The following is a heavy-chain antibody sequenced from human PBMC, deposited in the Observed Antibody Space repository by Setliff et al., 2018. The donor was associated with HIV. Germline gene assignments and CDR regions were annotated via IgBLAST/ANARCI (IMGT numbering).Heavy chain of an antibody. CDR3: ARDQESSSWYYYYYYGMDV. CDR2: IYTSGST. J-gene: IGHJ6*02. D-gene: IGHD6-13*01. Sequence: SETLSLTCTVSGGSINSGSYYWSWIRQPAGKGLEWIGRIYTSGSTNYNPSLKSRVTISVDTSKNQFSLKLSSVTAADTAVYYCARDQESSSWYYYYYYGMDVWGQGTTVTVSS. V-gene: IGHV4-61*02. CDR1: GGSINSGSYY.